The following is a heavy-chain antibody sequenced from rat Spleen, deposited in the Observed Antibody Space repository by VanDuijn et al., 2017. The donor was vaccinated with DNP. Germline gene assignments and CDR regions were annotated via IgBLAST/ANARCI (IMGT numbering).Heavy chain of an antibody. CDR3: ARQGFGLDY. Sequence: EVQLVESGGGLVQPGRSLKLSCAASGFTFSDYYMAWVRQAPTKGLEWVAYISYDGGSTYYGDSVKGRFTISRDNAKSTLYLQMNSLRSEEMASYYCARQGFGLDYWGQGVMVTVSS. CDR2: ISYDGGST. J-gene: IGHJ2*01. CDR1: GFTFSDYY. D-gene: IGHD4-3*01. V-gene: IGHV5-22*01.